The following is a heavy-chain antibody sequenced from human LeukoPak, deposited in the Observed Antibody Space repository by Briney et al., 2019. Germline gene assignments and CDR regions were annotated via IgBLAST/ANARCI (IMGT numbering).Heavy chain of an antibody. D-gene: IGHD3-3*01. Sequence: QPGRSLRLSCAASGFTFSSYAMHWVRQAPGKGLEWVAVISYDGSNKYYADSVKGRFTISRDNSKNTLYLQMNSLRAEDTAVYYCAKALRFLETFDYWGQGTLVTVSS. J-gene: IGHJ4*02. CDR3: AKALRFLETFDY. V-gene: IGHV3-30*04. CDR2: ISYDGSNK. CDR1: GFTFSSYA.